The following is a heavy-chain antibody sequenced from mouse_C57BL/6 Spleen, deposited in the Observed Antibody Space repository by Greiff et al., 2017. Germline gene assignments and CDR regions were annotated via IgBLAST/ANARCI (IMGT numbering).Heavy chain of an antibody. V-gene: IGHV1-20*01. D-gene: IGHD2-4*01. CDR2: INPYNGDT. Sequence: VQLQQSGPELVKPGDSVKISCKASGYSFTGYFMNWVMQSHGKSLEWIGRINPYNGDTFYNQKFKGKATLTVDKSSSTAHMELRSLTSEDSAVYYCARGEDYDGFYAMGYWGQGTSVTVSS. J-gene: IGHJ4*01. CDR3: ARGEDYDGFYAMGY. CDR1: GYSFTGYF.